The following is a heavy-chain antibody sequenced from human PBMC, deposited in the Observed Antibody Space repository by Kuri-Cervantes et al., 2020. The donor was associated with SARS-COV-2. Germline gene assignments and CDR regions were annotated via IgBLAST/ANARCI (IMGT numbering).Heavy chain of an antibody. V-gene: IGHV1-2*02. D-gene: IGHD6-13*01. CDR3: ARDGIDSSSWDFDY. CDR2: INPNSGGT. CDR1: GYTFTSYG. J-gene: IGHJ4*02. Sequence: ASVKVSCKASGYTFTSYGISWVRQAPGQGLEWMGWINPNSGGTNYAQKFQGRVTMTRDTSISTAYMELSRLRSDDTAVYYCARDGIDSSSWDFDYWGQGTLVTVSS.